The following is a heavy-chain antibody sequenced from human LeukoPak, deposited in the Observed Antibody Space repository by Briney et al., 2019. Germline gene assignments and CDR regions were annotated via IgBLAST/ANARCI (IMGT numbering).Heavy chain of an antibody. Sequence: ASVKVPCKASGYTFTGYYMHWVRQAPGQGLEWMGWINPNSGGTNYAQKFQGWVTMTRDTSISTAYMELSRLRSDDTAVYYCARSAPLLRYFDWYPDYYYYYGMDVWGQGTTVTVSS. CDR1: GYTFTGYY. CDR3: ARSAPLLRYFDWYPDYYYYYGMDV. CDR2: INPNSGGT. D-gene: IGHD3-9*01. J-gene: IGHJ6*02. V-gene: IGHV1-2*04.